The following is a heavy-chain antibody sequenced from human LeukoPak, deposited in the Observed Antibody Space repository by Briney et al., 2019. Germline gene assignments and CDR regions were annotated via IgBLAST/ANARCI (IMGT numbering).Heavy chain of an antibody. V-gene: IGHV1-2*02. CDR1: GYTFTSYG. J-gene: IGHJ4*02. D-gene: IGHD3-3*01. CDR3: ARAGEDTYYDFWSGSTDY. CDR2: INPNSGGT. Sequence: GASVKVSCKASGYTFTSYGISWVRQAPGQGLEWMGWINPNSGGTNYAQKFQGRVTMTRDTSISTAYMELSRLRSDDTAVYYCARAGEDTYYDFWSGSTDYWGQGTLVTVSS.